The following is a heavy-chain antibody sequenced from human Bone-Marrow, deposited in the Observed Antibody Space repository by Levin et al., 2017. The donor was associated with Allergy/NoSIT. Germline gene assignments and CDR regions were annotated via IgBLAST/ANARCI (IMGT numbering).Heavy chain of an antibody. CDR2: INPNSGNT. J-gene: IGHJ4*02. Sequence: GESLKISCKASGYTFTGYYLHWVRQAPGQGLEWMGWINPNSGNTNSAQKFQGRVTMTRDTSITTAYMELSRLTSDDTAVYYCARERSITIFGVVPTKTFDYWGQGTLVTVSS. V-gene: IGHV1-2*02. CDR3: ARERSITIFGVVPTKTFDY. CDR1: GYTFTGYY. D-gene: IGHD3-3*01.